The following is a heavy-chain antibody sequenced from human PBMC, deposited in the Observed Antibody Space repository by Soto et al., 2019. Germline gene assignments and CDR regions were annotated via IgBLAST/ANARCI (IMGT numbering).Heavy chain of an antibody. CDR2: ISANGDNK. CDR3: AKDAKWGGMTTIHYFDS. CDR1: GFTFSSYA. D-gene: IGHD2-21*02. V-gene: IGHV3-20*04. Sequence: GGSLRLSCAASGFTFSSYAMSWVRQAPGKGLEWVSGISANGDNKDYADSVKGRFTISRDNAKNSLFLQMNSLRPEDTALYYCAKDAKWGGMTTIHYFDSWGQGTQVTVSS. J-gene: IGHJ4*02.